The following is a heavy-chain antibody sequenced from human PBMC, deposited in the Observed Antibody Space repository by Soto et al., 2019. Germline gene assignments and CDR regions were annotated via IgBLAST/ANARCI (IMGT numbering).Heavy chain of an antibody. CDR3: VKGSEVARQELDH. CDR2: ISSDGGDK. D-gene: IGHD2-15*01. Sequence: QVQLVESGGGVVQPGRCPRLSCAASGFTFSNFGMHWVRQAPGKGLEWVAAISSDGGDKYYSHSVKDRFTISRDNSKITLFLQINSLRVEDTAVYYCVKGSEVARQELDHWGQGILVTVSS. J-gene: IGHJ4*02. CDR1: GFTFSNFG. V-gene: IGHV3-30*18.